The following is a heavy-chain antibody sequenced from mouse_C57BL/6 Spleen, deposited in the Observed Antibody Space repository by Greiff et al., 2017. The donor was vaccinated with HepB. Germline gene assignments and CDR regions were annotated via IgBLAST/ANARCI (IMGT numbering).Heavy chain of an antibody. CDR3: ARYEGDSLDY. D-gene: IGHD3-3*01. V-gene: IGHV1-82*01. Sequence: VQLQQSGPELVKPGASVKISCKASGYAFSSSWMNWVKQRPGKGLEWIGRIYPGDGDTNYNGKFKGKATLTADKSSSTADMQLSSLTSEDSAVYFWARYEGDSLDYWGQGTTLTVAS. CDR2: IYPGDGDT. J-gene: IGHJ2*01. CDR1: GYAFSSSW.